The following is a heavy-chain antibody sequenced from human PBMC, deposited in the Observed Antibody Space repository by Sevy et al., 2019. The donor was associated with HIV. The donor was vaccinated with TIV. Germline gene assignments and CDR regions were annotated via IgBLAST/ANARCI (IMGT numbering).Heavy chain of an antibody. CDR1: GFTFSSYG. CDR3: ARGRGLISYNFDY. CDR2: IWYDGSNK. J-gene: IGHJ4*02. V-gene: IGHV3-33*01. D-gene: IGHD3-16*01. Sequence: GGSLRLSCAASGFTFSSYGMHWVRQAPGKGLEWVAVIWYDGSNKYYADSVKGRFTISRDNSKKTLYLQMNSLRAEDTAVYYCARGRGLISYNFDYWGQGTLVTVSS.